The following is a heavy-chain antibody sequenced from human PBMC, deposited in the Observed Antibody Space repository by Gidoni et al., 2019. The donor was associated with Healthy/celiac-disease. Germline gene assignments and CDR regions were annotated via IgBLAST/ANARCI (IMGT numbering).Heavy chain of an antibody. CDR3: AKVIPYCSGGSCYSGAFDI. CDR1: GFTFSSYA. J-gene: IGHJ3*02. Sequence: EVQLLESGGGLVQPGGSLRLSCAASGFTFSSYAMSWVRQAPGKGLEWVSAISGSGGSTYYADSVKGRFTISRDNSKNTLYLQMNSLRAEDTAVYYCAKVIPYCSGGSCYSGAFDIWGQGTMVTVSS. D-gene: IGHD2-15*01. V-gene: IGHV3-23*01. CDR2: ISGSGGST.